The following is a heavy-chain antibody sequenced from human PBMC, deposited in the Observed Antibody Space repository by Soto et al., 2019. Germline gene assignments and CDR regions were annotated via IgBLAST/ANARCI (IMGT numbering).Heavy chain of an antibody. CDR3: ARDREVAGFDY. CDR2: INPSGGST. V-gene: IGHV1-46*01. J-gene: IGHJ4*02. Sequence: QVQLVPSGAEVKKPGASVKVSCKASGYTFTSYYLHWVRQAPGQGLEWMGIINPSGGSTSYAQKSQGRVTMTRDTSTSTVYMELSSMRSEDTAVYYCARDREVAGFDYWGQGTLVTVSS. CDR1: GYTFTSYY. D-gene: IGHD6-19*01.